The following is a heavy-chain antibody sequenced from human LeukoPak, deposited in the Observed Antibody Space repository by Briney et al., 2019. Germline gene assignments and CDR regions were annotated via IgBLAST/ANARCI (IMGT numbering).Heavy chain of an antibody. CDR1: GFTVSSNY. CDR2: ISWNTGSI. D-gene: IGHD6-13*01. V-gene: IGHV3-9*01. J-gene: IGHJ4*02. CDR3: AKDKGGAAAGTPLDY. Sequence: GGSLRLSCAASGFTVSSNYMSWVRQAPGKGLEWVSGISWNTGSIGYADSVKGRFTISRDNAKNSLYLQMNSLRVEDTALYYCAKDKGGAAAGTPLDYWGQGTLVTVSS.